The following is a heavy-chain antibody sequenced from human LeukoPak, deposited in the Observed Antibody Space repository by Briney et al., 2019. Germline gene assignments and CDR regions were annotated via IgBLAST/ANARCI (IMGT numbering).Heavy chain of an antibody. CDR2: IKHDGSDK. J-gene: IGHJ4*02. Sequence: GGSLRLSCAASGFTFSSYWMSWVRHAPGKGLEGVAKIKHDGSDKNYVDSVKGRFTISRDNAKNSVYLQMNSLRAEDTAVYYCARDIAMAGDDYWGQGTLVTVSS. CDR3: ARDIAMAGDDY. D-gene: IGHD6-19*01. CDR1: GFTFSSYW. V-gene: IGHV3-7*04.